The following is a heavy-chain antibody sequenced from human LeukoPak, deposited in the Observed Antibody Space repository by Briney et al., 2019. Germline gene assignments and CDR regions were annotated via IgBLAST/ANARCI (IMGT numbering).Heavy chain of an antibody. D-gene: IGHD6-19*01. CDR3: ARIPTNAVPSAHNGFDI. J-gene: IGHJ3*02. CDR1: GVSISSSSYY. Sequence: PSETLSFTCTVSGVSISSSSYYWGWIRQPPGKGLEWIANIYYSGSTYYNPSLKSRVTISVDTSKNQFSLRLNSVTAADTSIYYCARIPTNAVPSAHNGFDIWGQGTMLTVSS. CDR2: IYYSGST. V-gene: IGHV4-39*01.